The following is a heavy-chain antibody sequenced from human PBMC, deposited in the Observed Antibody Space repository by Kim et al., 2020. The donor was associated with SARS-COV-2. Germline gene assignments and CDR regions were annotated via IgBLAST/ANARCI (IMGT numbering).Heavy chain of an antibody. CDR1: GFTFSTYW. D-gene: IGHD6-13*01. CDR3: ARSRYAAA. J-gene: IGHJ4*02. CDR2: IKQDGSEK. V-gene: IGHV3-7*03. Sequence: GGSLRLSCAASGFTFSTYWMSWVRQAPGKGLEWVASIKQDGSEKYYVDSVKGRFTISEDNAKNSLYLQMTSLRAEDTAVYYCARSRYAAAWGQGTLVTVSS.